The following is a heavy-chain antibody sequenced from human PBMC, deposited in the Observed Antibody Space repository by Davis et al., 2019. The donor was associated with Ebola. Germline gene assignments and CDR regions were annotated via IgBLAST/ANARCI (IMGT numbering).Heavy chain of an antibody. Sequence: GESLKISCTDSVITFSSYAMTWVRQAPGKGLEWVSYISSSGSTIYYADSVKGRFTISRDNAKNSLYLQMNSLRAEDTAVYYCAREEQWLVNYYYYGMDVWGKGTTVTVSS. D-gene: IGHD6-19*01. CDR1: VITFSSYA. V-gene: IGHV3-48*04. CDR2: ISSSGSTI. J-gene: IGHJ6*04. CDR3: AREEQWLVNYYYYGMDV.